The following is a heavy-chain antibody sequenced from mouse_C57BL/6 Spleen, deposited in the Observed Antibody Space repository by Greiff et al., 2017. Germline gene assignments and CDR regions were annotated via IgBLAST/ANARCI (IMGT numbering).Heavy chain of an antibody. V-gene: IGHV1-80*01. CDR1: GYAFSSYW. Sequence: QVQLQQSGAELVKPGASVKISCKASGYAFSSYWMNWVKQRPGKGLEWIGQIYPGDGDTNYNGKFKGKATLTADKSSSTAYMQLSSLTSEDSAVYFCARSEGPTFYFDYWGQGTTLTVSS. J-gene: IGHJ2*01. CDR2: IYPGDGDT. CDR3: ARSEGPTFYFDY.